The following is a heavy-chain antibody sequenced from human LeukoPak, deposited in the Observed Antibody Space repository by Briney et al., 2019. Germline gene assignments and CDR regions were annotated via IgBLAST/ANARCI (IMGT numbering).Heavy chain of an antibody. J-gene: IGHJ4*02. D-gene: IGHD5-24*01. CDR1: GGSFSGYY. Sequence: ASETLSLTCAVYGGSFSGYYWSWIRQPPGKGLEWIGEINHSGSTNYNPSLKSRVTISVDTSKNQFSLKLSSLTAADSAVYYCARSIGSVQMATIYLEPWHYWGQGTLVTVSS. CDR3: ARSIGSVQMATIYLEPWHY. CDR2: INHSGST. V-gene: IGHV4-34*01.